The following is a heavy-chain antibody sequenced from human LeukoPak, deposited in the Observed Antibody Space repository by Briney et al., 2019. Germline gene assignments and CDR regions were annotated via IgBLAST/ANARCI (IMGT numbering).Heavy chain of an antibody. V-gene: IGHV1-24*01. CDR2: FDPEDGET. CDR3: ATGGYDSSGLYFDY. CDR1: GYTLTELS. D-gene: IGHD3-22*01. Sequence: GASVKVSCKVSGYTLTELSVHWVRQAPGKGLEWMGTFDPEDGETIYAQKFQGGVTMTEDTSTDTAYMELSSLRSEDAAVYYCATGGYDSSGLYFDYWGQGTLVTVSS. J-gene: IGHJ4*02.